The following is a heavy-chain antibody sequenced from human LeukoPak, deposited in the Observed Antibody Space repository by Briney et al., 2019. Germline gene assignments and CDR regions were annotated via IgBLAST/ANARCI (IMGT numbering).Heavy chain of an antibody. CDR2: ISSSSRTI. V-gene: IGHV3-48*04. CDR1: GFTFSSYS. J-gene: IGHJ4*02. CDR3: ARSNYYDSSGYPSFDN. Sequence: GGSLRLSCAASGFTFSSYSMNWVRQAPGEGLEWISYISSSSRTIYYADSVKGRFTISRDNAKNSLFLQMNSLRAEDTAVYYCARSNYYDSSGYPSFDNWGQGTLVTVSS. D-gene: IGHD3-22*01.